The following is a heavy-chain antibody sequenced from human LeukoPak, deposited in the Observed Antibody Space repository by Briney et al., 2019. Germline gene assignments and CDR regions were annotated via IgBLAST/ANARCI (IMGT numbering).Heavy chain of an antibody. Sequence: ASVKVSCKASGYTFTSYGISWVRQATGQGLEWMGWMNPNSGNTGYAQKFQGRVTMTRNTSISTAYMELSSLRSEDTAVYYCARWGLTGYYNDGPWGQGTLVTVSS. CDR2: MNPNSGNT. J-gene: IGHJ5*02. CDR1: GYTFTSYG. CDR3: ARWGLTGYYNDGP. D-gene: IGHD3-9*01. V-gene: IGHV1-8*02.